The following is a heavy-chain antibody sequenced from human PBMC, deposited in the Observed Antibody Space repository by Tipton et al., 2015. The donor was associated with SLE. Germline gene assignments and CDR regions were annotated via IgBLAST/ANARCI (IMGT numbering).Heavy chain of an antibody. Sequence: LRLSCTVSGGSVSSYYWGWIRQPPGKGLEWIGYMYYTGNSNYNPSLRSRVTISLDTSKNQFSLKVTSVTAADTAVYYCARHASRRSGSYNEIDYWGQGTLVTVSS. CDR3: ARHASRRSGSYNEIDY. D-gene: IGHD3-10*01. CDR2: MYYTGNS. V-gene: IGHV4-59*02. CDR1: GGSVSSYY. J-gene: IGHJ4*02.